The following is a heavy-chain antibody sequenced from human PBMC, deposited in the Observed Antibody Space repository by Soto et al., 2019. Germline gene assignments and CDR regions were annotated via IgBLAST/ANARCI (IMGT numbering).Heavy chain of an antibody. Sequence: GGSLRLSCAASGFTFSSYSMNWVRQAPGKGLEWVSSISSSSSYIYYADSVKGRFTISRDNAKNSLYLQMNSLRAEDTAVYYCARKGNPPYYYYMDVWGKGTTVTVSS. CDR1: GFTFSSYS. J-gene: IGHJ6*03. V-gene: IGHV3-21*01. CDR3: ARKGNPPYYYYMDV. CDR2: ISSSSSYI.